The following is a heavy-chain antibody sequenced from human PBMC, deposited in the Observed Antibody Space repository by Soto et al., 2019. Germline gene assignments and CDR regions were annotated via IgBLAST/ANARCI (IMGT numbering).Heavy chain of an antibody. CDR1: GFAFSAHW. V-gene: IGHV3-7*01. CDR3: VRDHVTPGLYFDK. CDR2: ISPEGSTK. D-gene: IGHD2-8*02. Sequence: EVQLVESGGDLVQPGGSLRLSCSASGFAFSAHWMTWVRQTPGKGLEWVANISPEGSTKYYVDSAKGSFTISRDNAKNLLYLQINSLTVGETAVYSCVRDHVTPGLYFDKWGQGTLVTVSS. J-gene: IGHJ4*02.